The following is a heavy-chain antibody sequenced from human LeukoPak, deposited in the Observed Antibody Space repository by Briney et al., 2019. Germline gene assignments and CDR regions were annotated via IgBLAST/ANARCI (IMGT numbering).Heavy chain of an antibody. Sequence: EASVKVSCKASGYTFTGYYMHWVRQAPGQGLEWMGRINPNSGGTNYAQKFQGRVTMTRDTSISTAYMELSSLRSEDTAVYYCARAGGYYDSSGYYPLDYWGQGTLVTVSS. V-gene: IGHV1-2*06. CDR1: GYTFTGYY. D-gene: IGHD3-22*01. J-gene: IGHJ4*02. CDR2: INPNSGGT. CDR3: ARAGGYYDSSGYYPLDY.